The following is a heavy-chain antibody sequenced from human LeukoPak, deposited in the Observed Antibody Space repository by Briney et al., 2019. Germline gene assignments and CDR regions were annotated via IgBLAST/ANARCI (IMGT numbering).Heavy chain of an antibody. V-gene: IGHV3-11*06. Sequence: GGSLRLSCAASGFTFSDYYMSWIRQAPGKGLEWVSYISSSSYTNYADSVKGRFTISRDNAKNSLYLQMNSLRAEDTAVYYCARQPSGYVIWFDPWGQGTLVTVSS. CDR1: GFTFSDYY. J-gene: IGHJ5*02. CDR3: ARQPSGYVIWFDP. CDR2: ISSSSYT. D-gene: IGHD5-12*01.